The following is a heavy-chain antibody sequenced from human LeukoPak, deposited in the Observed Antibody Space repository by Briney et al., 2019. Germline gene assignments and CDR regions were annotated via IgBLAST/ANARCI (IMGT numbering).Heavy chain of an antibody. D-gene: IGHD5-18*01. CDR2: ISGSGGST. CDR3: ARAQLEQLWLLFDY. J-gene: IGHJ4*02. V-gene: IGHV3-23*01. CDR1: GFTLSSYA. Sequence: GGSLRLSCAASGFTLSSYAMSWVRQAPGKGLEWVSAISGSGGSTYYADSVKGRFTISRDNSKNTLFLQMNSLRAEDTAVYYCARAQLEQLWLLFDYWGQGTLVTVSS.